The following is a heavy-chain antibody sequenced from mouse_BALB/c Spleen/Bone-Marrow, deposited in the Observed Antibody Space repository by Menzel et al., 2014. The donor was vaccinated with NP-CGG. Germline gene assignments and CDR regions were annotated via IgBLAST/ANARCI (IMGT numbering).Heavy chain of an antibody. D-gene: IGHD4-1*01. J-gene: IGHJ4*01. CDR1: GFSLTGYG. CDR2: IWGDGST. CDR3: ARELGHYAMDY. Sequence: VQLQQSGPGLVAPSQSLSITCTVSGFSLTGYGVNWVRQPPGKGLEWLGMIWGDGSTDYNSALKSRLSISKDNSKSQVFLKMNSLQTDDTARYYCARELGHYAMDYWGRGTPVTVSS. V-gene: IGHV2-6-7*01.